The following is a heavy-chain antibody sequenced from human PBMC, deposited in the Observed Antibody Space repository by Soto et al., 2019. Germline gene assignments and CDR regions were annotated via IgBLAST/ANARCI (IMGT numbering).Heavy chain of an antibody. CDR2: IYYTGST. V-gene: IGHV4-61*01. J-gene: IGHJ5*02. Sequence: QVQLQESGPGLVKPSETLSLTCTVSGVSVTNYNHFWSWIRQPPGKGLEWIGYIYYTGSTKYNPSLQSRVTMSVDTSKNQFSLRLGSVTSADTALYYCARDVGTRDGDYENWLDPWGQGTLVSVSS. CDR1: GVSVTNYNHF. CDR3: ARDVGTRDGDYENWLDP. D-gene: IGHD4-17*01.